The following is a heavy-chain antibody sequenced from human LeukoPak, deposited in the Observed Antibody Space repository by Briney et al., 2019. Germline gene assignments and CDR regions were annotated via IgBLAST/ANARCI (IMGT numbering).Heavy chain of an antibody. CDR1: GGTFSSYA. Sequence: ASVKVSCKASGGTFSSYAISWVRQAPGQGLEWMGRIIPILGIANYAQKFQGRVTITADKSTSTAYMELSSLRSEDTAVYYCARVGDSSGYYYPFDYWGQGTLVTVSS. D-gene: IGHD3-22*01. CDR3: ARVGDSSGYYYPFDY. J-gene: IGHJ4*02. V-gene: IGHV1-69*04. CDR2: IIPILGIA.